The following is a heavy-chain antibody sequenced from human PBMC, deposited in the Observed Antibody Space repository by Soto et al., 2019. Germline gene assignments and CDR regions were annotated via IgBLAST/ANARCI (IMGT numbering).Heavy chain of an antibody. D-gene: IGHD2-15*01. V-gene: IGHV3-23*01. Sequence: EVQLLESGGGLVQPGGSLRLSCAASGFTFSSYAMSWVRQAPGKGLEWVSAISGSGGSTYYADSVKGRFTISRDNSKNTLYLQKNSLRAEDTAVYYCAKGPYCSGGSCYSYDLVLDYYYGMDVWGQGTTVTVSS. CDR3: AKGPYCSGGSCYSYDLVLDYYYGMDV. CDR2: ISGSGGST. J-gene: IGHJ6*02. CDR1: GFTFSSYA.